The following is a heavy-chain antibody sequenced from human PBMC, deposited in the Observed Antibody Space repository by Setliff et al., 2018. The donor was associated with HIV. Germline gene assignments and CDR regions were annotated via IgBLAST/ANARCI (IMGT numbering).Heavy chain of an antibody. D-gene: IGHD5-18*01. CDR3: ATGGQLWFFHY. J-gene: IGHJ4*02. V-gene: IGHV4-39*01. CDR2: MYYSGST. CDR1: GGSISNSSYY. Sequence: SETLSLTCTVSGGSISNSSYYWGWLRQPPGKGREWIGSMYYSGSTYYNPSLKSRVTIAVDTSKNQFSLKLNSVTAADTAVYYCATGGQLWFFHYWGQGTLVTVSS.